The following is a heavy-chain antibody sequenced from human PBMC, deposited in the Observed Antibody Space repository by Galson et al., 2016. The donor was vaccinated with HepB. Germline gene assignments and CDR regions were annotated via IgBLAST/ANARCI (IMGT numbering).Heavy chain of an antibody. Sequence: SVKVSCKASGYTFTSYDIHWVRQATGQGLEWMGWMNPNSGDTGYAQKFQGRVTMAKNTSITTAYMELGSLRSEDTAVYYCARDLTSSWGTLFDYWGQGTLVTVSS. CDR2: MNPNSGDT. CDR1: GYTFTSYD. J-gene: IGHJ4*02. D-gene: IGHD6-13*01. CDR3: ARDLTSSWGTLFDY. V-gene: IGHV1-8*01.